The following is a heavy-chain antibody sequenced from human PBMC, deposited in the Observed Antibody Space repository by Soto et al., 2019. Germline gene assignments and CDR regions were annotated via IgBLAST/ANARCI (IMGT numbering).Heavy chain of an antibody. V-gene: IGHV1-2*04. J-gene: IGHJ6*03. D-gene: IGHD2-2*01. CDR3: ARGEDIVVVPAASGGYYYMDV. Sequence: ASVKVSCKASGYTFTGYYMHWVRQAPGQGLEWMGWINPNSGGTNYAQKFQGWVTMTRDTSISTAYMELSRLRSDDTAVYYCARGEDIVVVPAASGGYYYMDVWGKGTTVTVSS. CDR1: GYTFTGYY. CDR2: INPNSGGT.